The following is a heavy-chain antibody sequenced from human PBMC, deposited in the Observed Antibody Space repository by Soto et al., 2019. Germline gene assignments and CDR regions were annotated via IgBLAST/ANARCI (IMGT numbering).Heavy chain of an antibody. CDR3: ARGEGSSYDRLYNWFDP. CDR1: GFTFSSYS. J-gene: IGHJ5*02. V-gene: IGHV3-48*01. CDR2: VSSSSSTI. D-gene: IGHD6-13*01. Sequence: GGSLRLSCAASGFTFSSYSMNWVRQAPGKGLEWVSYVSSSSSTIYYADSVKGRFTISRDNAKNSLYLQMNSLRAEDTAVYYCARGEGSSYDRLYNWFDPWGQGTLVTVSS.